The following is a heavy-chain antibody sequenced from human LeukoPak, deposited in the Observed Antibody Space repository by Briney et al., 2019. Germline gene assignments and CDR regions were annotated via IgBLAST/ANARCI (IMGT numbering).Heavy chain of an antibody. CDR2: IYTSGST. V-gene: IGHV4-4*07. J-gene: IGHJ5*02. D-gene: IGHD3-10*01. Sequence: SETLSLTCTVSGGSISSYYWSWIRQPAGKVLEWIGRIYTSGSTNYNPSLKSRVTMSVDTSKNQFSLKLSSVTAADTAVYYCARDNVWFGSPPGWFDPWGQGTLVTVSS. CDR3: ARDNVWFGSPPGWFDP. CDR1: GGSISSYY.